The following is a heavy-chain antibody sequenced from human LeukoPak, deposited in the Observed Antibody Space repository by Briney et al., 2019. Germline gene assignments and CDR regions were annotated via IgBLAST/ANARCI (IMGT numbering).Heavy chain of an antibody. V-gene: IGHV1-18*01. Sequence: ASVKVSCKASGYTFTSYGISWVRQAPGQGLEWMGWISAYSGNTNYAQKLQGRVTMTTDTSTSSAYMELRSLRSDDTAVYYCARDSFPNYYDSSGYYRGNWFDPRGQGTLVTVSS. D-gene: IGHD3-22*01. J-gene: IGHJ5*02. CDR2: ISAYSGNT. CDR1: GYTFTSYG. CDR3: ARDSFPNYYDSSGYYRGNWFDP.